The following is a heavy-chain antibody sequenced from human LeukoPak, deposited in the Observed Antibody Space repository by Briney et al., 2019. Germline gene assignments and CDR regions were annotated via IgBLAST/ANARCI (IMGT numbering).Heavy chain of an antibody. Sequence: PGGSLRLSCAVSGITLSNYGMSWVRQAPGKGLEWVAGISGSAGGTNYADSVKGRFTISRDNSKNTLYPQMNRLRAEDTAVYFCAKRGVVIRVILVGFHKEAYYFDSWGQGALVTVSS. CDR3: AKRGVVIRVILVGFHKEAYYFDS. CDR2: ISGSAGGT. CDR1: GITLSNYG. D-gene: IGHD3-22*01. V-gene: IGHV3-23*01. J-gene: IGHJ4*02.